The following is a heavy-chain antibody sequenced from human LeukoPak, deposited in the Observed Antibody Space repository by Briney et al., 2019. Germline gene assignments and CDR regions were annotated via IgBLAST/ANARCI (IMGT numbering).Heavy chain of an antibody. CDR2: IYTSGST. J-gene: IGHJ3*02. Sequence: SQTLSLTCTVSGGSISSGSYYWSWIRQPAGKGLEWIGRIYTSGSTNYNPSLKSRVTISVDTSKNQFSLKLSSVTAADTAVYYCANSYGSGSYYPEDAFDIWGKGTTVTISS. V-gene: IGHV4-61*02. CDR3: ANSYGSGSYYPEDAFDI. CDR1: GGSISSGSYY. D-gene: IGHD3-10*01.